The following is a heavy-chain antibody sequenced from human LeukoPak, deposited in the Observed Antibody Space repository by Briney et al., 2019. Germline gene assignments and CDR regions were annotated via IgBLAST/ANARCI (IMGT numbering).Heavy chain of an antibody. CDR1: GFTFSYYG. Sequence: GGSLRLSCAASGFTFSYYGMHWVRQAPGKGLEWVAFIRYDESKKFYGDSVRGRFTISRDNSKNTLYLQMNSLRTEDTAVYYCAKSHLPNAYSGTYYCDYWGQGTLVTVSS. V-gene: IGHV3-30*02. D-gene: IGHD1-26*01. CDR2: IRYDESKK. J-gene: IGHJ4*02. CDR3: AKSHLPNAYSGTYYCDY.